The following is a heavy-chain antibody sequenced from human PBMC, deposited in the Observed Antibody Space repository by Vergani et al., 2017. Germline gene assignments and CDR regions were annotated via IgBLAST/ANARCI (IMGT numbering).Heavy chain of an antibody. CDR2: INPNSGGT. D-gene: IGHD2-2*01. CDR1: GYTFTDYF. CDR3: SRVGTSASRDYLDY. Sequence: QVQLVQSGAEVKKPGASVKVSCKASGYTFTDYFMHWVRQAPGQGLEWIGWINPNSGGTNYAQKFQGRVTMTRDTSSSTAYMELSNLRSDDTAVYYCSRVGTSASRDYLDYWGQGTLVTVSS. J-gene: IGHJ4*02. V-gene: IGHV1-2*02.